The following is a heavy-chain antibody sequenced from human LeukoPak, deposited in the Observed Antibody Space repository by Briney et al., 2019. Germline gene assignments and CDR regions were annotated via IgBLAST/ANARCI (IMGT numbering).Heavy chain of an antibody. CDR1: GYTFTSYG. V-gene: IGHV1-18*01. J-gene: IGHJ5*02. CDR2: ISAYNGNT. D-gene: IGHD5-18*01. CDR3: ARRYSYGEVNWFDP. Sequence: ASVKVSCKASGYTFTSYGISWVRQAPGQGLEWMGWISAYNGNTNYAQKLQGRVTMTTDTSTSTAHMELRSLRSDDTAVYYCARRYSYGEVNWFDPWGQGTLVTVSS.